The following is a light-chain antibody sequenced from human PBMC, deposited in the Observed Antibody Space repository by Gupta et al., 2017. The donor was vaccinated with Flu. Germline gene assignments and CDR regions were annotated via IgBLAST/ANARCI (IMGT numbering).Light chain of an antibody. Sequence: RVTLACRASQSFSSSYFAWYQQKPGQAPRLLIFGASTRATGIPDRFSGSGSGTDFTLTISRLEPEDSAVYYCQQYNGAPPITFGGGTKVEIK. J-gene: IGKJ4*01. V-gene: IGKV3-20*01. CDR1: QSFSSSY. CDR2: GAS. CDR3: QQYNGAPPIT.